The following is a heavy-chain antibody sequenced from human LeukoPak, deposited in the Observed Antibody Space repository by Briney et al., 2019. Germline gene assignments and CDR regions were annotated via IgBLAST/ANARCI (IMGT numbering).Heavy chain of an antibody. D-gene: IGHD3-9*01. J-gene: IGHJ4*02. V-gene: IGHV3-23*01. CDR3: AKEAVDYDILTGYYTTGYFDY. CDR2: ISGSGGNT. Sequence: GGSLRLSCAASGFTLSSYAMSWVRQAPGKGLEWVSGISGSGGNTYYADPVKGRCTIPRDNPKHTLYPQMSSLRAEDTAVYYRAKEAVDYDILTGYYTTGYFDYWGQGTLVTVSS. CDR1: GFTLSSYA.